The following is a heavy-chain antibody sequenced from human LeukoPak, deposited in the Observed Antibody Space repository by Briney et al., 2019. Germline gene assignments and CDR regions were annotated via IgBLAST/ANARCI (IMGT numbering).Heavy chain of an antibody. J-gene: IGHJ4*02. D-gene: IGHD3-9*01. CDR1: GGSISSYY. V-gene: IGHV4-59*01. Sequence: PSETLSLTCTVSGGSISSYYWSWIRQPPGKGLEWIGYIYYSGSTNYNPSLKSRVTISVDTSKNQFSLKLSSVPAADTAVYYCAGYYDILTGYYKNWGQGTLVTVSS. CDR2: IYYSGST. CDR3: AGYYDILTGYYKN.